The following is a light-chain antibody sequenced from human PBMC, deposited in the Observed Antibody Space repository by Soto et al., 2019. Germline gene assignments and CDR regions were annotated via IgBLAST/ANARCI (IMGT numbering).Light chain of an antibody. CDR1: QSVRTN. Sequence: ERVMTQSPATLSVSPGVRVTLSCRSSQSVRTNLAWYQQKPGQAPRLLIYGASTRATGLPARFSGSGSGTDFTLTISSLQSEDFAVYYCQQYNTWPPITFGQGTRLEI. V-gene: IGKV3-15*01. J-gene: IGKJ5*01. CDR3: QQYNTWPPIT. CDR2: GAS.